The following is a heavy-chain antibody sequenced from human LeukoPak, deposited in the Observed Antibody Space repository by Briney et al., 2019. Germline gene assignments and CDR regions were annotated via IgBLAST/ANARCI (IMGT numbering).Heavy chain of an antibody. V-gene: IGHV1-18*04. J-gene: IGHJ6*03. Sequence: ASVNVSCKAAGYTFIGYYIHWVRQAPGQGLEWMGWISTYNGNTNYTQKLQGRVTMTIDTSTSTAYMELRSLRSDDTAVYYCARRGDDTTAVPAAVVRTGYYYMDVWGKGTTVTVSS. D-gene: IGHD2-2*01. CDR1: GYTFIGYY. CDR3: ARRGDDTTAVPAAVVRTGYYYMDV. CDR2: ISTYNGNT.